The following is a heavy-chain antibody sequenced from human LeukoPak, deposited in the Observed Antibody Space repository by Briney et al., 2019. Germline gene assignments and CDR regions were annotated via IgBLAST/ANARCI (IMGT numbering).Heavy chain of an antibody. D-gene: IGHD6-19*01. CDR2: TIPIFGTA. J-gene: IGHJ4*02. Sequence: ASVKVSCKASGGTFSSYAISWVRQAPGQGLEWMGGTIPIFGTANYAQKFQGRVTITADDSTSTAYMELSSLRSEDTAVYYCARDHSSGLYYFDYWGQGTLVTVSS. V-gene: IGHV1-69*13. CDR1: GGTFSSYA. CDR3: ARDHSSGLYYFDY.